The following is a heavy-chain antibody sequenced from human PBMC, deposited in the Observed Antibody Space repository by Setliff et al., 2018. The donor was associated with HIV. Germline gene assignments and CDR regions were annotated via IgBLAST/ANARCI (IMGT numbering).Heavy chain of an antibody. J-gene: IGHJ6*02. CDR2: IYTSGST. Sequence: PSETLSLTCTVPGGSISSGSYYWSWIRQPAGKGLEWIGRIYTSGSTNYNPSLKSRVTISVDTSKNQFSLKLSSVTAADTAVYYCARDSPNANFGVVISDVWGQGTTVTVS. V-gene: IGHV4-61*02. D-gene: IGHD3-3*01. CDR1: GGSISSGSYY. CDR3: ARDSPNANFGVVISDV.